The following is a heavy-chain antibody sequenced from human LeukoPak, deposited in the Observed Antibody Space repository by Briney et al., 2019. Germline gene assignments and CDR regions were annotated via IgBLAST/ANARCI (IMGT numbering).Heavy chain of an antibody. CDR3: SRENGAFSPFGY. D-gene: IGHD2-8*01. CDR2: ISLTGLT. CDR1: GGSISNTNC. Sequence: PSETLSPTSGVSGGSISNTNCWSWVRQPPGQGLEWIGEISLTGLTHYNPSLESRGTLSLDKSKTPHSLNLSAVTAADTAVYFCSRENGAFSPFGYWGQGTLVTVLS. V-gene: IGHV4-4*02. J-gene: IGHJ4*02.